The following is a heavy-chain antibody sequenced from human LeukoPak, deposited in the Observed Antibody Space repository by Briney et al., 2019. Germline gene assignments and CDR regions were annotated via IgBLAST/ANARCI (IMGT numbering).Heavy chain of an antibody. CDR3: ARGGRGVPAARRFKPGNWFDP. CDR1: GFTFGDYA. CDR2: INHSGNT. D-gene: IGHD2-2*01. V-gene: IGHV4-34*01. Sequence: LRLSCTASGFTFGDYAMSWVRQPPGKGLEWIGQINHSGNTNYNPSLKSRVNISVDTSKNQFSLKLRSVTAADTAVYYCARGGRGVPAARRFKPGNWFDPWGQGTLVTVSS. J-gene: IGHJ5*02.